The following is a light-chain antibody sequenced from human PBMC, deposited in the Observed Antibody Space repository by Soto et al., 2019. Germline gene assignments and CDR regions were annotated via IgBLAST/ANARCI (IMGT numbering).Light chain of an antibody. CDR1: HSITTC. V-gene: IGKV1-5*01. CDR3: QNCNMDSQGT. J-gene: IGKJ1*01. Sequence: DIQRSQSPSSVSAYVGDSVTITCGASHSITTCLAWYQQRPGKAPKLLSYDVSSLQSGVPSRFSGSGSGTEFTLTIRSLQPDDFPTYYCQNCNMDSQGTF. CDR2: DVS.